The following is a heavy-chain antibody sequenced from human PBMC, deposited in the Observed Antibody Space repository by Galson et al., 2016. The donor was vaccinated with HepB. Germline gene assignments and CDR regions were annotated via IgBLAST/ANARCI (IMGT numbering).Heavy chain of an antibody. D-gene: IGHD5-18*01. CDR3: CVDTAMDYVFDY. Sequence: SLRLSCAASGFTFSNYNMSRFRQAPGKGLEWVSSISRGSGYIYSADSVKGRFTISRDNAKNSLYLQMNSLRAEDQAVYYCCVDTAMDYVFDYWGQGPLVTVSS. CDR1: GFTFSNYN. CDR2: ISRGSGYI. V-gene: IGHV3-21*01. J-gene: IGHJ4*02.